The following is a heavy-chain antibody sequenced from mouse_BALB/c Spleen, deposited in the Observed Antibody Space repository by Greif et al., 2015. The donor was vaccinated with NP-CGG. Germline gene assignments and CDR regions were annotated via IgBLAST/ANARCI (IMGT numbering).Heavy chain of an antibody. CDR2: INPSTGYT. D-gene: IGHD1-1*01. CDR3: ARSYEGYFDV. J-gene: IGHJ1*01. V-gene: IGHV1-7*01. Sequence: LVESGAELAKPGASVKMSCKASGYTFTSYWMHWVKQRPGQGLEWIGYINPSTGYTEYNQKFKDKATLTADKSSSTAYMQLSSLTSEDSAVYYCARSYEGYFDVWGAGTTVTVPS. CDR1: GYTFTSYW.